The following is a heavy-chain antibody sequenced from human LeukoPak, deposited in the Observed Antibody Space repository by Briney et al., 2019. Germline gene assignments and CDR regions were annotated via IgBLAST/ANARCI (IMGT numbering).Heavy chain of an antibody. V-gene: IGHV7-4-1*02. CDR3: AREYNRYYYYYYYMDD. J-gene: IGHJ6*03. CDR2: INTNTGNP. Sequence: GASVKVSCKASGYTFTSYAMNWVRQAPGHGLEWMGWINTNTGNPTYAQGFTGRFVFSLDTSVSTAYLQISSLKAEDTAVYYCAREYNRYYYYYYYMDDWGKGTTVTVSS. CDR1: GYTFTSYA. D-gene: IGHD1-1*01.